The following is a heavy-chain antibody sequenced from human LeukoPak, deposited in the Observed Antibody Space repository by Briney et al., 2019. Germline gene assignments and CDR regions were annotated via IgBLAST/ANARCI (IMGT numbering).Heavy chain of an antibody. CDR3: AKDTLKPEYSGYDFFYYYYGMDV. Sequence: GGSLRLSCAASGFTFSSYAMSWVRQAPGKGLEWVSAISGSGGSTYYADSVKGRFTISRDNSKNTLYLQMNSLRAEDTAVYYCAKDTLKPEYSGYDFFYYYYGMDVWGQGTTVTVSS. J-gene: IGHJ6*02. V-gene: IGHV3-23*01. CDR2: ISGSGGST. D-gene: IGHD5-12*01. CDR1: GFTFSSYA.